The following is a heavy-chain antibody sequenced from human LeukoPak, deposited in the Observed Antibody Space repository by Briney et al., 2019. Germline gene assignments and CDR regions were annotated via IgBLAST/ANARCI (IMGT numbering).Heavy chain of an antibody. CDR2: TWYDGRNK. Sequence: PGGSLRLSCAASGFTFSNFGMHWVRQAPGKGLEWVAVTWYDGRNKYYADSVKGRFTISRDNAKNSLYLQMNSLRAEDTAVYYCASIPWRGGGYWGQGTLVTVSS. D-gene: IGHD3-10*01. V-gene: IGHV3-33*03. CDR3: ASIPWRGGGY. J-gene: IGHJ4*02. CDR1: GFTFSNFG.